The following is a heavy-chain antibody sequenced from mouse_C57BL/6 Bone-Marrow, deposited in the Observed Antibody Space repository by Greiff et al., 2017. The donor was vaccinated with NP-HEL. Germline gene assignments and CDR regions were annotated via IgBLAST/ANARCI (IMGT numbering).Heavy chain of an antibody. CDR2: IRSDGST. Sequence: VKVVESGPGLVAPSQSLSITCTVSGFSLTSYGVHWVRQPPGKGLEWLVVIRSDGSTTNNSALKCILSISKDNSKSQVFLKMNSLQSDDTAMYYCARQVGYYLYYYAMDYWGQGTSVTVSS. J-gene: IGHJ4*01. V-gene: IGHV2-6-1*01. CDR3: ARQVGYYLYYYAMDY. CDR1: GFSLTSYG. D-gene: IGHD2-3*01.